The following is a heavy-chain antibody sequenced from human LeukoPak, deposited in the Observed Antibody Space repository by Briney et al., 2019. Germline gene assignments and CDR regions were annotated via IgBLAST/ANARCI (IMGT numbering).Heavy chain of an antibody. D-gene: IGHD3-16*02. CDR2: INSDGSST. J-gene: IGHJ4*02. Sequence: GGSLRLSCAASGFTFSSYWMHWVRQAPGKGLVWVSRINSDGSSTSYADSVKGRFTISRDNAKNTLYLQMNSLRAEDTAVYYCAREGRYDYVWGSYRHIDYWGQGTLSPSPQ. CDR1: GFTFSSYW. CDR3: AREGRYDYVWGSYRHIDY. V-gene: IGHV3-74*01.